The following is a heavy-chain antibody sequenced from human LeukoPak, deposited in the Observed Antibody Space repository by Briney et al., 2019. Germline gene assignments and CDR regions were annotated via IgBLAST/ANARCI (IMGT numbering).Heavy chain of an antibody. CDR2: ISSSGTSR. CDR3: ARGRYSSRWFDY. Sequence: PGGSLRLSCAASGFTVSSNYMSWVRQAPGKVLEWVSYISSSGTSRYNADSVKGRFTISRDNAKNSVYLQMNSLRAEDTAVYYCARGRYSSRWFDYWGQGSLVTVSS. CDR1: GFTVSSNY. V-gene: IGHV3-11*04. J-gene: IGHJ5*01. D-gene: IGHD6-13*01.